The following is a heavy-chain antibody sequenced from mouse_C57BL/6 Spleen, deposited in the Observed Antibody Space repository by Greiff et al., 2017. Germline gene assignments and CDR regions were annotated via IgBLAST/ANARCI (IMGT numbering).Heavy chain of an antibody. CDR3: AREAGRRSGYFDV. J-gene: IGHJ1*03. D-gene: IGHD1-1*01. Sequence: EVQGVESGGGLVKPGGSLKLSCAASGFTFSDSGMHWVRQAPEKGLEWVAYISSGSSTIYYADTVKGRFTISRDNAKNTLFLQMTRLRSEDTDMYSWAREAGRRSGYFDVWGTGTTVTGSS. CDR1: GFTFSDSG. V-gene: IGHV5-17*01. CDR2: ISSGSSTI.